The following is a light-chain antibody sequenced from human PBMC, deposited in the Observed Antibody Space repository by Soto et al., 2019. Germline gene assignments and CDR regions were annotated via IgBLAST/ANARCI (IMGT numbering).Light chain of an antibody. CDR2: LVS. CDR3: MQALQTPLT. V-gene: IGKV2-28*01. CDR1: QSLLHSRGYNY. J-gene: IGKJ5*01. Sequence: EIVLTQSPLSLPVTPGEPASISCGSSQSLLHSRGYNYVDCYLXKQGQXQQPXIYLVSNRASGVPDRFSGTESGTAGTMKLSRVEAEDGGLYDGMQALQTPLTFGQGTRLEI.